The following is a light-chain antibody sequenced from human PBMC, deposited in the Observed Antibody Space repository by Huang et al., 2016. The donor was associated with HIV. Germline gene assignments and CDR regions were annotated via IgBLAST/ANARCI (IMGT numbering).Light chain of an antibody. CDR3: MQALQTPLT. V-gene: IGKV2-28*01. Sequence: DIVMTQSPLSLPVIPGEPASISCRSSQSLLHSNGYKYLHWYLPKPGQSPQLLIYFGANRASGVPDRFSGSGSGTDFTLKISRVQAEDVGVYYCMQALQTPLTFGGGTKVEIK. CDR1: QSLLHSNGYKY. J-gene: IGKJ4*01. CDR2: FGA.